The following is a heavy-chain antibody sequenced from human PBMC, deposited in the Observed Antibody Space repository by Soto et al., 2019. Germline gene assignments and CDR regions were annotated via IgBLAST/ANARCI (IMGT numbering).Heavy chain of an antibody. CDR2: IFYSGGT. J-gene: IGHJ4*02. D-gene: IGHD3-3*01. V-gene: IGHV4-39*01. CDR1: GDSISTSNYY. CDR3: GRATAIFGPCDY. Sequence: PSETLSLTCTVSGDSISTSNYYWGWIRQPPGEGLEWIGHIFYSGGTYYNPSLKSRVTISVDTSKNQFSLKLNSITAADTAIYYCGRATAIFGPCDYWGQGTLVTVSS.